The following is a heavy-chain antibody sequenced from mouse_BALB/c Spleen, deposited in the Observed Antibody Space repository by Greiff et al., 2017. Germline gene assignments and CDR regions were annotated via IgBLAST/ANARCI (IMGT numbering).Heavy chain of an antibody. CDR1: GDSITSGY. CDR3: ARLGYDGDAMDY. CDR2: ISYSGST. J-gene: IGHJ4*01. Sequence: ESGPSLVKPSQTLFLTCSVTGDSITSGYWNWIRKFPGNKLEYMGYISYSGSTYYNPSLKSRISITRDTSKNQYYLQLNSVTTEDTATYYCARLGYDGDAMDYWGQGTSVTVSS. V-gene: IGHV3-8*02. D-gene: IGHD2-2*01.